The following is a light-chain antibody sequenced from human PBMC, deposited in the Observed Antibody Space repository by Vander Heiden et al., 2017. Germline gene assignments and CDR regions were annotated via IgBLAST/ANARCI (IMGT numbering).Light chain of an antibody. CDR1: ALPNQY. CDR2: KDS. CDR3: QSADSSGTYV. V-gene: IGLV3-25*03. Sequence: SYALTQPPSMSVYPGQTARITCSGDALPNQYAYWYQQKPGQAPVLVIYKDSERPSRIPERFSGSSSGTTVTLTISGVQAEDEADYYCQSADSSGTYVFGTGTKVTVL. J-gene: IGLJ1*01.